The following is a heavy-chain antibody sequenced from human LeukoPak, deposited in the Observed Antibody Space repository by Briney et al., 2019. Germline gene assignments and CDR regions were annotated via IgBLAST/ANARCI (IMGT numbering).Heavy chain of an antibody. V-gene: IGHV4-34*01. D-gene: IGHD2-2*01. CDR3: ARGSGVPAAMLDIYYYYGMDV. Sequence: SETLSLTCAVYGGSFSGYYWSWIRQPPGKGLEWIGEINHSGSTNYNPSLKSRVTISVDTSKNQFSLKLSSVTAADTAVYYCARGSGVPAAMLDIYYYYGMDVWGKGTTVTVSS. CDR1: GGSFSGYY. J-gene: IGHJ6*04. CDR2: INHSGST.